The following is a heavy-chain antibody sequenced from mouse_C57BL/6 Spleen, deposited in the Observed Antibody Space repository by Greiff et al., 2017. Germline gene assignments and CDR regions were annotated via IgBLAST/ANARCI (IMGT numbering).Heavy chain of an antibody. CDR3: AIYYYGSNAMDY. D-gene: IGHD1-1*01. CDR1: GYTFTSYW. Sequence: QVQLQQPGAELVKPGASVKLSCKASGYTFTSYWMHWVKQRPGQGLEWIGMIHPNSGSTNYNEKFKSKATLTVDKSSSTAYMQLSSLTSEYSAVYYCAIYYYGSNAMDYWGQGTSVTVSS. CDR2: IHPNSGST. V-gene: IGHV1-64*01. J-gene: IGHJ4*01.